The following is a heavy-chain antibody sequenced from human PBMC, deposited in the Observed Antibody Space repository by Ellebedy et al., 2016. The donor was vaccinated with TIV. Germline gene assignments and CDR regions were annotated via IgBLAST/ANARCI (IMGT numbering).Heavy chain of an antibody. J-gene: IGHJ4*02. CDR2: IYYSGTT. D-gene: IGHD5-12*01. Sequence: MPSETLSLTCTVSGGSISDINYYRGWIRQPPGKGLEWIGSIYYSGTTSYNPSLKNRVTMYVDTSRNQFSLMLTSVTAADTAIYYCAREHSGYDPFDSWGQGTLVTVSS. V-gene: IGHV4-39*02. CDR3: AREHSGYDPFDS. CDR1: GGSISDINYY.